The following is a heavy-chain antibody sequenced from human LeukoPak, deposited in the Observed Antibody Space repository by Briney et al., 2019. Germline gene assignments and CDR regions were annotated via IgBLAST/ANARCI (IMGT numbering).Heavy chain of an antibody. CDR3: ARDHLANLASRLFDP. J-gene: IGHJ5*02. D-gene: IGHD3-3*01. Sequence: SETLSLTCTVSGYSISSDYYWGWIRQPPGKGLEWIGSIHHSGRTYYNPSLKSRVTISVDTSKNQFSLKLSPVTAADTAVYYCARDHLANLASRLFDPWGQGTLVTVSS. CDR1: GYSISSDYY. V-gene: IGHV4-38-2*02. CDR2: IHHSGRT.